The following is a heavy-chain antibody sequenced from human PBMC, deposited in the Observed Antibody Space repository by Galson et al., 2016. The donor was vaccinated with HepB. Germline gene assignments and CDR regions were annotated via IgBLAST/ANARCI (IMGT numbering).Heavy chain of an antibody. CDR2: INPNVGST. J-gene: IGHJ6*02. Sequence: SVKVSCKASGYTFTAYFIYWVRQAPGQGLEWMGFINPNVGSTTFAQKFQDRVTMTRDTSTSTVFMELSSLRSEDTAVYFCARGDLNYYYALDVWGQGTTVTVSS. CDR1: GYTFTAYF. D-gene: IGHD3-3*01. CDR3: ARGDLNYYYALDV. V-gene: IGHV1-46*01.